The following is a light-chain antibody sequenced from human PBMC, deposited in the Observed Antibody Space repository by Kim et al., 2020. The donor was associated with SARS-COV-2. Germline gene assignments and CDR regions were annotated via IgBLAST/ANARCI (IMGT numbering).Light chain of an antibody. V-gene: IGLV1-44*01. CDR2: SND. J-gene: IGLJ3*02. CDR1: SSNIGSNV. CDR3: VAWDDSLNGSV. Sequence: GQRVTISCSGSSSNIGSNVVNWYQQLPGTAPKLLIYSNDYRPSGVPDRFSGSKSDTSASLAISGLQSEDEADYYCVAWDDSLNGSVFGGGTQLTVL.